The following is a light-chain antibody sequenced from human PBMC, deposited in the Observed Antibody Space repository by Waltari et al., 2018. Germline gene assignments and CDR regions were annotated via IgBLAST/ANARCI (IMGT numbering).Light chain of an antibody. CDR1: QSVSRT. J-gene: IGKJ1*01. V-gene: IGKV3-20*01. CDR3: QHYVRLPAT. CDR2: GAS. Sequence: EIVLTQSPGTLSLSPGDRPTLSCRASQSVSRTLAWYQQKPGQAPKLLIYGASIRATGIPDRFTGSGSGTDFSLTISSLEPEDFAIYFCQHYVRLPATFGQGTKVEIK.